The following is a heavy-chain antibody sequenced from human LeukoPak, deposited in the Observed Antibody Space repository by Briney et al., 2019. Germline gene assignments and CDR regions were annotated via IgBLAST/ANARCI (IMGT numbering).Heavy chain of an antibody. D-gene: IGHD3-3*01. CDR1: GFTFSSYA. V-gene: IGHV3-30*04. J-gene: IGHJ4*02. CDR3: ARSTGDFWSAYYVH. Sequence: PGGSLRLSCAASGFTFSSYAMHWVRQAPGKGLEWVAVISYDGSNKYYADSVKGRFTISRDNSKNTLYLQMHSLRAEDTAVFYCARSTGDFWSAYYVHWGQGTLVTVSS. CDR2: ISYDGSNK.